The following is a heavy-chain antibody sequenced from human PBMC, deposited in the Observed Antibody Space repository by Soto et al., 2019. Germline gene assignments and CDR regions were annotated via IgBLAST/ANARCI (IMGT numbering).Heavy chain of an antibody. Sequence: EVQLVETGGGLIQPGGSLRLSCAVSGFTVRSNYMSWVRQAPGKGLEWVSIIYSSGNTYYADLVKGRFTMSRDTSNNTVFLQMSSLRAEDTAVYYCARVSSPFGYWGQGTLVTVSS. V-gene: IGHV3-53*02. CDR2: IYSSGNT. CDR3: ARVSSPFGY. J-gene: IGHJ4*02. D-gene: IGHD3-16*01. CDR1: GFTVRSNY.